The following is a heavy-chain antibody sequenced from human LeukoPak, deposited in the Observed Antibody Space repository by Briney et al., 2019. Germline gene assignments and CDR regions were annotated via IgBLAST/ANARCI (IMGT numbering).Heavy chain of an antibody. CDR3: TSHTGTGDAFRPFHI. Sequence: GRSLRLSCAASGFTFSSYGMHWVRQAPGKGLEWVAVIWYDGSNKYYADSVKGRFTISRDNAKNSLYLQMNSLRAEDTAVYYCTSHTGTGDAFRPFHIWGQGTMVTVSS. D-gene: IGHD2-21*02. CDR2: IWYDGSNK. V-gene: IGHV3-33*03. J-gene: IGHJ3*02. CDR1: GFTFSSYG.